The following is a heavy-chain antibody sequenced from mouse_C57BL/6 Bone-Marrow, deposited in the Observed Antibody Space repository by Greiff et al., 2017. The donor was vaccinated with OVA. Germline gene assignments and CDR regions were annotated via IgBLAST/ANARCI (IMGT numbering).Heavy chain of an antibody. Sequence: QVQLQQSGAELVRPGASVTLSGKALGGAWTVYGMHWVKQTPVHGLEWIGAIDPETGGTAYNQKFKGKAILTADKSSSTAYMELRSLTSEDSAVYYCTRPLLKAYWGQGTLVTVSA. D-gene: IGHD1-3*01. V-gene: IGHV1-15*01. J-gene: IGHJ3*01. CDR2: IDPETGGT. CDR1: GGAWTVYG. CDR3: TRPLLKAY.